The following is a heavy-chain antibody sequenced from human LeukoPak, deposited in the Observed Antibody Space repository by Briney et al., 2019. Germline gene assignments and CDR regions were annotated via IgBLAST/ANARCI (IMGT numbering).Heavy chain of an antibody. CDR2: VNDDGSSI. CDR3: ARGYRIADAFYF. Sequence: GGSQSLPCAASGFPYCNSFKHWVRQAPGKGLVWVSRVNDDGSSISYADSVKGRFTISRDNAKNTLFLQMNSLRAEDTAVYFCARGYRIADAFYFWGPGTTVTVSS. D-gene: IGHD2-21*01. V-gene: IGHV3-74*01. J-gene: IGHJ3*01. CDR1: GFPYCNSF.